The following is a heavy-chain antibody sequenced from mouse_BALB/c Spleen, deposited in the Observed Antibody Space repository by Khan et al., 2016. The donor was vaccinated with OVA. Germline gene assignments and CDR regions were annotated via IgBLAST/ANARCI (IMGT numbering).Heavy chain of an antibody. CDR2: INTHSGVP. V-gene: IGHV9-4*02. Sequence: QIQLVQSGPELKKPGETVRISCKASGYTFTTAGIQWVQKMPGKGLKWIGWINTHSGVPKYAEDFKGRFALSLEISVNTAYLQIPNRKNEDTATYFCARGGAAYYRNDGGAMEYWGQGTSVTVSS. CDR3: ARGGAAYYRNDGGAMEY. D-gene: IGHD2-14*01. J-gene: IGHJ4*01. CDR1: GYTFTTAG.